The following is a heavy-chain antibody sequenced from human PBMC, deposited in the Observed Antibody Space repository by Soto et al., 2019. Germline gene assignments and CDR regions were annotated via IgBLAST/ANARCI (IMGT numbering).Heavy chain of an antibody. V-gene: IGHV3-23*01. Sequence: PGGSLRLSCAASGFTFSSYAMNWARQAPGRGLEWVSTISYDGGNTYYPHSVKGRFTISRDNSKNTLYLQMNSLRAEDAAVYYCAKGGIGWFDPWGQGTLVTVSS. D-gene: IGHD2-21*01. CDR1: GFTFSSYA. J-gene: IGHJ5*02. CDR3: AKGGIGWFDP. CDR2: ISYDGGNT.